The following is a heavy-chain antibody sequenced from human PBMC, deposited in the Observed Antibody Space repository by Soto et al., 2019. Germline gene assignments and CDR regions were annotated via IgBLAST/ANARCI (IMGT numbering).Heavy chain of an antibody. D-gene: IGHD2-15*01. CDR3: ASPYCSGGSCCLTEYCQH. V-gene: IGHV3-30*03. Sequence: QVQLVESGGGVVQPGRSLRLSCAASGFSFSYYAMHWVRQAPGKGLEWVAVIADDASKKYYADSVKGRFTISRDNSKNTLYLQMNSLRDEDTAVYYCASPYCSGGSCCLTEYCQHWGQGTLVTVSS. J-gene: IGHJ1*01. CDR2: IADDASKK. CDR1: GFSFSYYA.